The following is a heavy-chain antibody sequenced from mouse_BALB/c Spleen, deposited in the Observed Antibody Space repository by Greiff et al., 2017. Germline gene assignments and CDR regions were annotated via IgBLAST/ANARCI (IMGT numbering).Heavy chain of an antibody. J-gene: IGHJ2*01. CDR3: AVIYYYGSSSDY. D-gene: IGHD1-1*01. CDR1: GYTFTSYW. V-gene: IGHV1-87*01. Sequence: QVQLKESGAELARPGASVKLSCKASGYTFTSYWMQWVKQRPGQGLEWIGAIYPGDGDTRYTQKFKGKATLTADKSSSTAYMQLSSLASEDSAVYYCAVIYYYGSSSDYWGQGTTLTVSS. CDR2: IYPGDGDT.